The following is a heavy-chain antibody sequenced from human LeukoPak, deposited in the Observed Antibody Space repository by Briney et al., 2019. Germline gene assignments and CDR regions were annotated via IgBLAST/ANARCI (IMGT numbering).Heavy chain of an antibody. J-gene: IGHJ4*02. D-gene: IGHD1-14*01. CDR1: GYTFTGYY. V-gene: IGHV1-2*02. CDR3: AKPDDKNPPYYFDF. Sequence: GASVKVSCKASGYTFTGYYMHWVRQAPGQGLEWMGWINPNSGDTNYAQDFQGRVTMTRDTSIRTAYMELSSLRSDDTAVYYCAKPDDKNPPYYFDFWGQGTLVTVSS. CDR2: INPNSGDT.